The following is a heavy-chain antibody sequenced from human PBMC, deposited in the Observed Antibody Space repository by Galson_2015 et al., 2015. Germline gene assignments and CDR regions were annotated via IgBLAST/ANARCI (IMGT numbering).Heavy chain of an antibody. CDR1: GFTFSNYW. V-gene: IGHV3-48*02. CDR2: ISSSSSTI. J-gene: IGHJ4*02. CDR3: AREPYCSGGSCYGFDY. Sequence: SLRLSCAASGFTFSNYWMNWVRQAPGKGLEWVSYISSSSSTIYYADSVKGRFTISRDNAKNPLYLQMNSLRDEDTAVYYCAREPYCSGGSCYGFDYWGQGTLVTVSS. D-gene: IGHD2-15*01.